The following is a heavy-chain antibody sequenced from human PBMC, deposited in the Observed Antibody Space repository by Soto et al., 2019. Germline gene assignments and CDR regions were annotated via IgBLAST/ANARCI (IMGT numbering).Heavy chain of an antibody. Sequence: SVKISCKASGGTFSSYAISWVRQAPGQGLEWMGGIIPIFGTANYAQKFQGRVTITADKSTSTAYMELSSLRSEDTAVYYCAREAVAGSYYYYGLDVWGQGTTVTVSS. CDR1: GGTFSSYA. J-gene: IGHJ6*02. V-gene: IGHV1-69*06. CDR3: AREAVAGSYYYYGLDV. CDR2: IIPIFGTA. D-gene: IGHD6-19*01.